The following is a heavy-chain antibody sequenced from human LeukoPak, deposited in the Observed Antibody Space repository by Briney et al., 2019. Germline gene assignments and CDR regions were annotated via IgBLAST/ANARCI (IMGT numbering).Heavy chain of an antibody. D-gene: IGHD3-22*01. CDR2: MSSSGDRT. V-gene: IGHV3-64*01. CDR3: ARNYYDSSASYTGYFDY. CDR1: GFTLSDYS. Sequence: PGGSLRLSCAASGFTLSDYSMHWIRQAPGKGLEYVSAMSSSGDRTYYANSVKGRFTISRDNAKNTLYLQMNSLRAEDTAVYYCARNYYDSSASYTGYFDYWGQGTLVTVSS. J-gene: IGHJ4*02.